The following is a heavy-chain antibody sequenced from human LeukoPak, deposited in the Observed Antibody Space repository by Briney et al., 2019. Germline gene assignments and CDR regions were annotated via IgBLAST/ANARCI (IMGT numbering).Heavy chain of an antibody. V-gene: IGHV3-33*01. J-gene: IGHJ4*02. D-gene: IGHD3-10*01. Sequence: PGGSLRLSCAASGFTFSSYGMHWVRQAPGKGLEWVAVIWYDGSNKYYADSVKGRFTISRDNSKNTLYLQMNSLRAEDTAVYYCARDGYYGSGSYWGQGTLVTVSS. CDR2: IWYDGSNK. CDR3: ARDGYYGSGSY. CDR1: GFTFSSYG.